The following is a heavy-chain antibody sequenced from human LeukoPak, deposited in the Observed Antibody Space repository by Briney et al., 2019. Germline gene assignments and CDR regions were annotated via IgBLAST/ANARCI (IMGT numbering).Heavy chain of an antibody. V-gene: IGHV3-69-1*01. Sequence: GGSLRLSCAVSGFSLSNYNMIWVRQAPGKGLEWVSSIDSSSNTYYADSVKGRFTISRDNAKSSLYLQMNSLRAEDTAVYYCASRNPAGDGGQGPLVTVSS. D-gene: IGHD1-1*01. CDR3: ASRNPAGD. CDR2: IDSSSNT. J-gene: IGHJ4*02. CDR1: GFSLSNYN.